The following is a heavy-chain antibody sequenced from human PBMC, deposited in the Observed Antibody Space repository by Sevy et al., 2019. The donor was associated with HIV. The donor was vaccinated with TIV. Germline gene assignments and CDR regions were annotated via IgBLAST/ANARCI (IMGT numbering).Heavy chain of an antibody. CDR1: GFTFSTYA. D-gene: IGHD2-21*01. V-gene: IGHV3-23*01. Sequence: GGSLRLSCAASGFTFSTYAMSWVRQTPGKGLQWVSVISDSGDSTYYADSVKGRFTISRDNSKNTMYLQMNSLRAEDTAVYYCARRPDLGRAIPTGVMDVWGQGTTVTVSS. J-gene: IGHJ6*02. CDR3: ARRPDLGRAIPTGVMDV. CDR2: ISDSGDST.